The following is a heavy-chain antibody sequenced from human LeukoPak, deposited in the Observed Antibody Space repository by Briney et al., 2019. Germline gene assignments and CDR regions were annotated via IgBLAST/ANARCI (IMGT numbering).Heavy chain of an antibody. V-gene: IGHV1-69*05. CDR3: ARDLGEYYDSSGYLSFFDY. J-gene: IGHJ4*02. Sequence: SVKVSCKASGGTFSSYAISWVRQAPGQGLEWMGRIIPIFGTANYAQKFQGRVTITTDESTSTAYMALSSLRSEDTAVYYCARDLGEYYDSSGYLSFFDYWGQGTLVTVSS. CDR1: GGTFSSYA. D-gene: IGHD3-22*01. CDR2: IIPIFGTA.